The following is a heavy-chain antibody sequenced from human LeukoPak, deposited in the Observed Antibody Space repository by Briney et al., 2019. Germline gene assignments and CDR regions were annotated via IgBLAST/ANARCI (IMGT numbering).Heavy chain of an antibody. CDR3: ASLYGAKPYYYYMDV. CDR1: GGSISGSSYY. J-gene: IGHJ6*03. CDR2: IDYSGRT. V-gene: IGHV4-39*01. Sequence: SETLSLTCNVSGGSISGSSYYWGWIRQPPGKGLEWIGCIDYSGRTYYNPSLKSRVTISVHTSKTQFSLKLSSVTAADTAVYYCASLYGAKPYYYYMDVWGKGTTVTVSS. D-gene: IGHD4-17*01.